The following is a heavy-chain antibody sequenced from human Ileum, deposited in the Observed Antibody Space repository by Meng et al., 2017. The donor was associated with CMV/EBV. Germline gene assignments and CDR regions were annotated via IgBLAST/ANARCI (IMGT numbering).Heavy chain of an antibody. D-gene: IGHD2-15*01. Sequence: LTCAVYGGSFSGYYWSWIRQPPGKGLEWIGEINHSGSTNYNPSLKSRVTISVDTSKNQFSLKLSSVTAADTAVYYCARGLRWWYSDYWGQGTLVTVS. CDR2: INHSGST. CDR3: ARGLRWWYSDY. CDR1: GGSFSGYY. V-gene: IGHV4-34*01. J-gene: IGHJ4*02.